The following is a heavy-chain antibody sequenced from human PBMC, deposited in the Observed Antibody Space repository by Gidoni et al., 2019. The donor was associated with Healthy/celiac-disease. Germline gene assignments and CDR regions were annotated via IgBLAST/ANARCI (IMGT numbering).Heavy chain of an antibody. V-gene: IGHV3-11*06. Sequence: QVQLVESGGGLVKPGGSLRLSCAASGFTFSDYYMSWIRQAPGTGLEWVSYISSSSSYTNYADSVKGRFTISRDNAKNSLYLQMNSLRAEDTAVYYCARGRLRADCFDPWGQGTLVTVSS. CDR1: GFTFSDYY. CDR3: ARGRLRADCFDP. J-gene: IGHJ5*02. CDR2: ISSSSSYT.